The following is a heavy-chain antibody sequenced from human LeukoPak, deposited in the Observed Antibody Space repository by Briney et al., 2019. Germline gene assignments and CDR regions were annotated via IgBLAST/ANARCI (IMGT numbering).Heavy chain of an antibody. CDR1: GFTFSSYW. J-gene: IGHJ5*02. Sequence: GGSLRLPCAASGFTFSSYWMSWVRQAPGKGLEWVANIKQDGSEKYYVDSVKGRFTISRDNAKNSLYLQMNSLRAEDTAVYYCARPPRSYGSGSYYSNWFDPWGQGTLVTVSS. D-gene: IGHD3-10*01. V-gene: IGHV3-7*01. CDR2: IKQDGSEK. CDR3: ARPPRSYGSGSYYSNWFDP.